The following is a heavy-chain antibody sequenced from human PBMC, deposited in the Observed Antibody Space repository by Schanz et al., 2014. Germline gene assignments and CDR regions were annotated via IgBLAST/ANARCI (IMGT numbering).Heavy chain of an antibody. Sequence: QVQLIQSGAEVKKPGASVTVSCKASGYDFHIYAYSWVRQAPGQGPEWIGWISGYTGDTKYAQKFQHRVNMTTDRTTSTAYMELTSLRSEDTAVYFCARDLTVDTGYVVHYYYYGMDVWGQGTTVTVSS. CDR3: ARDLTVDTGYVVHYYYYGMDV. CDR1: GYDFHIYA. CDR2: ISGYTGDT. V-gene: IGHV1-18*01. D-gene: IGHD5-12*01. J-gene: IGHJ6*02.